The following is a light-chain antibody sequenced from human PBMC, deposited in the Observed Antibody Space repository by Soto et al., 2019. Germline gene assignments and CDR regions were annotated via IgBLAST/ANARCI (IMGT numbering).Light chain of an antibody. CDR1: QSVGSN. J-gene: IGKJ4*01. CDR3: QQYSDWLT. V-gene: IGKV3-15*01. CDR2: GAS. Sequence: ERVMTQSPATLSVSPGERASLSCRASQSVGSNLAWYQHKPGQAPRLLIYGASTRATGIPARFSGSGSGTEFTLTISSLQAEDFAVYYCQQYSDWLTFGGGTKV.